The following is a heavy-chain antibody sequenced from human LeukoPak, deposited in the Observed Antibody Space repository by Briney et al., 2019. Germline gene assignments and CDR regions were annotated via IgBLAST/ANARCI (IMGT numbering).Heavy chain of an antibody. CDR3: ARDNADY. Sequence: SETLSLTCTVSGGSISSGDYYWSWIRQPPGKGLEWIGYIYCSGSTYYNPSLKSRVTISVDTSKNQFSLKLSSVTAADTAVYYRARDNADYWGQGTLVTVSS. CDR1: GGSISSGDYY. V-gene: IGHV4-30-4*01. CDR2: IYCSGST. J-gene: IGHJ4*02.